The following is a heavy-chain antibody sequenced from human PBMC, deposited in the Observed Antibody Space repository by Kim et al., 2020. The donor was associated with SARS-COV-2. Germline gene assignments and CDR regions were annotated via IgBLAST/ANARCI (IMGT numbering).Heavy chain of an antibody. V-gene: IGHV4-59*01. CDR3: ASYSYYDFWSGYSGGAFDI. D-gene: IGHD3-3*01. Sequence: SRVTISVDTSKNQFSLKLSSVTAADTAVYYCASYSYYDFWSGYSGGAFDIWGQGTMVTVSS. J-gene: IGHJ3*02.